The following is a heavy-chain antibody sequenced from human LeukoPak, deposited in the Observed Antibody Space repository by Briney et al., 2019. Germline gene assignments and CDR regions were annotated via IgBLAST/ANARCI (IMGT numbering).Heavy chain of an antibody. J-gene: IGHJ4*02. CDR2: IYYSGST. CDR1: GGSISSGDYY. V-gene: IGHV4-30-4*01. D-gene: IGHD6-19*01. CDR3: ARELSSQTSTRIAVAGFFDY. Sequence: SETLSLTCTVSGGSISSGDYYWSWIRQPPGKGLEWIGYIYYSGSTYYNPSLKSRVTISVDTSKNQFSLRLNSVTAADTAVYYCARELSSQTSTRIAVAGFFDYWGQGTLVTVSS.